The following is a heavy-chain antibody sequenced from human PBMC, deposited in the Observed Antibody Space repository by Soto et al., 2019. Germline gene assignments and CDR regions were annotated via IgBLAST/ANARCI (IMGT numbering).Heavy chain of an antibody. V-gene: IGHV3-30*18. CDR3: AKDLQLWLSNYYGMDV. D-gene: IGHD5-18*01. CDR1: GFTFSSYG. J-gene: IGHJ6*02. Sequence: GGSLRLSCAASGFTFSSYGMHWVRQAPGKGLEWVAVISYDGSNKYYADSVKGRFTISRDNSKNTLYLQMNSLRAEDTAVYYCAKDLQLWLSNYYGMDVWGQGTTVTVSS. CDR2: ISYDGSNK.